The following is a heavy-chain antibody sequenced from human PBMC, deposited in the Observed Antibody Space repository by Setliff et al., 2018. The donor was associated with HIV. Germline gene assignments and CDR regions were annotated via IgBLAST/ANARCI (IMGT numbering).Heavy chain of an antibody. Sequence: SETLSLTCTVYGGSFSGYFCIWVRQPPGEGLEWIGEISHGGSTSYNPSLKSRVTISEDTSKKQISLRLRFVTAADTAVYYCARGNTISEVVTTNWLDPWGQGTLVTVSS. CDR3: ARGNTISEVVTTNWLDP. J-gene: IGHJ5*02. V-gene: IGHV4-34*01. D-gene: IGHD3-3*01. CDR1: GGSFSGYF. CDR2: ISHGGST.